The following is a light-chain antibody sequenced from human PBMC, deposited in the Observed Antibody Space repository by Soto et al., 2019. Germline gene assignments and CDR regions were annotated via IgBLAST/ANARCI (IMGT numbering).Light chain of an antibody. CDR1: QSLLHGSGYNY. CDR2: LGS. Sequence: IVMTQSPLSLPVTPGEPASISCRSSQSLLHGSGYNYLDWYLQKPGQSPQLLIYLGSNRASGVADRFSGSGSGTDFTLKIRIVEAEDVGVYYCMQALQTPLTFGGGTKVEI. V-gene: IGKV2-28*01. J-gene: IGKJ4*01. CDR3: MQALQTPLT.